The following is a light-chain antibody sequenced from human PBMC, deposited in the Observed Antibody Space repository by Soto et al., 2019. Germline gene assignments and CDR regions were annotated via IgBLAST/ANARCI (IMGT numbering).Light chain of an antibody. CDR3: QQSYSTPPWT. CDR1: QSISSY. V-gene: IGKV1-39*01. CDR2: AAS. Sequence: DIRMTQSPSCLPASVGERVTIACRASQSISSYLNWYQQQPGKAPKLLIYAASTLQSGVPSRFSGSGSGTDFTLTISSLQPEDFATYYCQQSYSTPPWTFGQGTKVDIK. J-gene: IGKJ1*01.